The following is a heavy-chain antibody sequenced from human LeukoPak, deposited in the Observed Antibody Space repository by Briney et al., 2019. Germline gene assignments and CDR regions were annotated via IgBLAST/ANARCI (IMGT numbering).Heavy chain of an antibody. CDR3: ARRRDSGSLQHFDY. V-gene: IGHV3-48*04. Sequence: PGGSLRLSCAASGFTFNTYSMNWVRQAPGKGLEWVSYISSISHTIYYADSVKGRFTISRDNAKNSLYLQMNSLRAADTAVYYCARRRDSGSLQHFDYWGQGTLVTVSS. D-gene: IGHD1-26*01. CDR1: GFTFNTYS. J-gene: IGHJ4*02. CDR2: ISSISHTI.